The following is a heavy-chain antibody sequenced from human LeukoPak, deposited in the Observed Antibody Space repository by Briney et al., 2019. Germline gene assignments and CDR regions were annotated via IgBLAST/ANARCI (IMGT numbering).Heavy chain of an antibody. V-gene: IGHV3-30*03. D-gene: IGHD6-19*01. CDR2: ISYDGSNK. J-gene: IGHJ4*02. CDR3: ARDSGPSGWYVEDFDY. CDR1: GFTFSSYG. Sequence: QTGGSLRLSCAASGFTFSSYGMHWVRQAPGKGLEWVAVISYDGSNKYYADSVKGRFTISRDNSKNTLYLQMNSLRAEDTAVYYCARDSGPSGWYVEDFDYWGQGTLVTVSS.